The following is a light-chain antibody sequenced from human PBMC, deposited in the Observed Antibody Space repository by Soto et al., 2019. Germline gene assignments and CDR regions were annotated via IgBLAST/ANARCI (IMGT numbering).Light chain of an antibody. J-gene: IGKJ2*01. Sequence: DIQMTQSPSTLSASVGDRVTITCRASQSISSWLAWYRQKPGKAPKLLIYKASSLESGVPSRFSGSGSGTEFTLTISSLQPDDFATYYCQQYNSYSGDTFGQGTKLEIK. V-gene: IGKV1-5*03. CDR1: QSISSW. CDR2: KAS. CDR3: QQYNSYSGDT.